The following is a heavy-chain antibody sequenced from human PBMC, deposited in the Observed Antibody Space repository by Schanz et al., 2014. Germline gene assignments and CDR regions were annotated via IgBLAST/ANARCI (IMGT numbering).Heavy chain of an antibody. D-gene: IGHD6-13*01. CDR1: GFTFSSYA. CDR3: AREQIMAAAGLVDY. J-gene: IGHJ4*01. CDR2: ISHSGGSK. V-gene: IGHV3-23*01. Sequence: EVQLLESGGGLVQPGGSLRLSCAASGFTFSSYAMTWVRQAPGKGLEWVSSISHSGGSKYYADSVRGRFTISRDNSRNTLYLQMNSLRAEDTAVYYCAREQIMAAAGLVDYWGHGTLVTVSS.